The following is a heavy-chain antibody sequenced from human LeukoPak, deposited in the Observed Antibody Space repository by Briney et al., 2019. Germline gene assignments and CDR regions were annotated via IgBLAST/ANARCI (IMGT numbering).Heavy chain of an antibody. J-gene: IGHJ3*02. Sequence: GGSLRLSCAASGFTFSSYAMSWVRQAPGKGLEWVSSISGSGDSTFYADSVKGRFTISRDNSKNTLYLQINSLTAEDTALYYCAKELLETSGNIGDQNPIWGQGTMVTVSS. D-gene: IGHD2/OR15-2a*01. V-gene: IGHV3-23*01. CDR3: AKELLETSGNIGDQNPI. CDR1: GFTFSSYA. CDR2: ISGSGDST.